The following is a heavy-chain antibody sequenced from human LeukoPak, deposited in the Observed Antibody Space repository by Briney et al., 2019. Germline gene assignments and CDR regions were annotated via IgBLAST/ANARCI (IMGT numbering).Heavy chain of an antibody. Sequence: GGSLRLSCAASGFTFNIYGMHWVRQAPGKGLEWVAVISYDGSNKYYAVSVKGRFTISRDNSKNTLFLQMNSLRGEDTAVYYCAKDPERSSPYYYYGMDVWGQGTTVTVSS. V-gene: IGHV3-30*18. CDR3: AKDPERSSPYYYYGMDV. J-gene: IGHJ6*02. CDR1: GFTFNIYG. D-gene: IGHD6-13*01. CDR2: ISYDGSNK.